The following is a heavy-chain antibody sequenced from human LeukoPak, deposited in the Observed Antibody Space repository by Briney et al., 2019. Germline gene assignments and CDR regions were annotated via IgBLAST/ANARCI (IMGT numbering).Heavy chain of an antibody. V-gene: IGHV3-30*03. CDR1: GFTFNNYA. Sequence: GGSLRLSCAASGFTFNNYAMHWVRQAPGKGLEWVAVISYDGSSEYNADSVKGRFTISRDNSKMMYLQMNSLRADDTAVYYCAREGYYYDSSGYSYYFDSWGQGTLVTVSS. CDR3: AREGYYYDSSGYSYYFDS. J-gene: IGHJ4*02. CDR2: ISYDGSSE. D-gene: IGHD3-22*01.